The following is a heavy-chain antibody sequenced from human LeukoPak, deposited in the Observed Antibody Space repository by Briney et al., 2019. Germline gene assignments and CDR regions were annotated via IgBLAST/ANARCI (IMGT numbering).Heavy chain of an antibody. CDR2: ISNSGDTT. J-gene: IGHJ4*02. Sequence: PGGSLRLSCAASGFTFSSYDMSWVRQAPGKGVEWVSSISNSGDTTYYADSVKGRFTISRDNSKSTLYLQMYSLSAEDTALYYCAEGGSACYFDSWGPGTLVTVSS. CDR1: GFTFSSYD. D-gene: IGHD6-19*01. CDR3: AEGGSACYFDS. V-gene: IGHV3-23*01.